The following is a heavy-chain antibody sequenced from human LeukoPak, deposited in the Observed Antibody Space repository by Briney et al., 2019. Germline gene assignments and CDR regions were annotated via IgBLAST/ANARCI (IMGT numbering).Heavy chain of an antibody. CDR2: IYYSGTT. V-gene: IGHV4-59*01. CDR3: ARGVYIAAAQYGY. Sequence: YPSETLSLTCTVSGGSISSYYWSWIRQPPGKGLEWIGYIYYSGTTNYNPSLKSRVTISVDTSKNQFYLKLSSVTAADTAVYYCARGVYIAAAQYGYWGQGNLVTVSS. CDR1: GGSISSYY. D-gene: IGHD6-13*01. J-gene: IGHJ4*02.